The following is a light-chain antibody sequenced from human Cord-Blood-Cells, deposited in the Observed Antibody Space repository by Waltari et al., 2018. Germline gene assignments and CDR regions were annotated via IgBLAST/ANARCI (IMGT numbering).Light chain of an antibody. CDR2: AVS. Sequence: QSALTQPASVSGSPGQSIPISCPGTSSDVGGYNSVSWYQQHPGKAPKLMIYAVSNRPSGVSNRFSGSKSGNTASLTISGLQAEDEADYYCSSYTSSSTVVFGGGTKLTVL. J-gene: IGLJ2*01. CDR3: SSYTSSSTVV. CDR1: SSDVGGYNS. V-gene: IGLV2-14*01.